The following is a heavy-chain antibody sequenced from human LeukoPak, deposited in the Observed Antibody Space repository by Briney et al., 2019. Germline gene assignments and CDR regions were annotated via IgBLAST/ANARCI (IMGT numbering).Heavy chain of an antibody. CDR3: ARVNGYCSGGSCYSDAFDI. Sequence: ASVKVSCKASGYTFTGYYMHWVRQAPGQGLEWMGWINPNSGGTNYAQKFQGRVTMTRDTSISTAYMELSRLRSDDTAVYYCARVNGYCSGGSCYSDAFDIWGQGTMVTVSS. CDR1: GYTFTGYY. J-gene: IGHJ3*02. CDR2: INPNSGGT. V-gene: IGHV1-2*02. D-gene: IGHD2-15*01.